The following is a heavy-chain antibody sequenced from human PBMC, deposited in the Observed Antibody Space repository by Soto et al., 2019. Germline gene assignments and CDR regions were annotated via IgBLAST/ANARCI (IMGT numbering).Heavy chain of an antibody. CDR2: ISYDGSNK. CDR1: GFTFSSYG. Sequence: QVQLVESGGGVVQPGRSLRLSCAASGFTFSSYGMHRVRQAPGKGLEWVAVISYDGSNKYYADSVKGRFTISRDNSKNTLYLQMNSLRAEDTAVYYCASAGFDLWGRGTLVTVSS. J-gene: IGHJ2*01. D-gene: IGHD6-13*01. CDR3: ASAGFDL. V-gene: IGHV3-30*03.